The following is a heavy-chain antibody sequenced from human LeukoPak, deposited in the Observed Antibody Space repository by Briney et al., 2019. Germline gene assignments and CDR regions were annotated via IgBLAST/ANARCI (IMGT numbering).Heavy chain of an antibody. CDR1: GYTFASYA. J-gene: IGHJ5*02. CDR2: ISAYNGNT. V-gene: IGHV1-18*01. D-gene: IGHD3-10*01. CDR3: ARTWFGELSWFDP. Sequence: ASVKVSCKAPGYTFASYAIIWVRHAPGQGLEWMGWISAYNGNTNYAQKFQGRVTMTTDTSTSTAYMELRSLRSDDTAVYYCARTWFGELSWFDPWGQGTLVTVSS.